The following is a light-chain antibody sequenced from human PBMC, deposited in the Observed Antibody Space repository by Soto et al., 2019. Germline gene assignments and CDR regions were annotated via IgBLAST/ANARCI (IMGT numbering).Light chain of an antibody. V-gene: IGKV3-11*01. J-gene: IGKJ4*01. CDR3: QQRRNWPLT. CDR1: QSVSSY. CDR2: DAS. Sequence: EIVLTQSPATLSLSPGERATLSCRASQSVSSYLAWYQQKPGRAPRLLIYDASNRATGIPARFSGSGSGTDFTLTISSLEPEDFAVYYCQQRRNWPLTFGGGTRVEIK.